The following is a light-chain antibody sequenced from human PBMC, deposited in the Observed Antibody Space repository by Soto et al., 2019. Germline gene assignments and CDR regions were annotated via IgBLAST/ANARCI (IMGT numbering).Light chain of an antibody. V-gene: IGKV3-11*01. CDR3: QQRHMWPIT. CDR2: DAY. Sequence: EVVLTQSPVTLSLSPGERATLSCRASQSFRGLLAWYQQKPGQAPRLLIYDAYNRATGIPPRFSGSGSGTDFTLTISSLEPEDSAVYYCQQRHMWPITFGQGKRLESK. CDR1: QSFRGL. J-gene: IGKJ5*01.